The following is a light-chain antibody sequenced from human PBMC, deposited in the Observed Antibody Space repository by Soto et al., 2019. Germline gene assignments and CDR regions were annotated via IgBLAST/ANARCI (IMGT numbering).Light chain of an antibody. CDR1: RTDVADGYDY. CDR2: DVS. Sequence: QSVLTQPASVSGSPGQSIAISCTGVRTDVADGYDYVSWYQQHPGQAPQLIIYDVSNRPSGVSDRFSGSKSGNTASLTISGLQAEAEAVYYCTSSISGKRIYVFVTGTKVTVL. V-gene: IGLV2-14*03. J-gene: IGLJ1*01. CDR3: TSSISGKRIYV.